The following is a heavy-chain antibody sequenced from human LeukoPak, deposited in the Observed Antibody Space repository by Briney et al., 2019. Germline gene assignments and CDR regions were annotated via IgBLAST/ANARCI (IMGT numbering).Heavy chain of an antibody. J-gene: IGHJ1*01. CDR2: IYPGDSDT. D-gene: IGHD3-3*01. Sequence: GESLKISCKGSGYSFTSYWIGWVRRMPGKGLEWMGIIYPGDSDTRYSPSFQGQVTISADKSISTAYLQWSSLKASDTAMYYCARLSYYDFWSGSKYFQHWGQGTLVTVSS. CDR1: GYSFTSYW. CDR3: ARLSYYDFWSGSKYFQH. V-gene: IGHV5-51*01.